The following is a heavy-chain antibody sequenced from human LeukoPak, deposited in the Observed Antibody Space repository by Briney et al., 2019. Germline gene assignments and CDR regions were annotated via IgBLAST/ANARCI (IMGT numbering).Heavy chain of an antibody. CDR1: GFTFSDYY. D-gene: IGHD1-26*01. J-gene: IGHJ3*02. CDR3: ARDKEPHDAFDI. Sequence: PGGSLRLSCAASGFTFSDYYMSWIRQAPGKGLEWVSYISSSGSTIYHADSVKGRFTISRDNAKNSLYLQMNSLRAEDTAVYYCARDKEPHDAFDIWGQGTMVTVSS. CDR2: ISSSGSTI. V-gene: IGHV3-11*04.